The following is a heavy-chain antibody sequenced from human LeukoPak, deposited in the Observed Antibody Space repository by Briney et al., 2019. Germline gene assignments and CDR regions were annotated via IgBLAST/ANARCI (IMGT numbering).Heavy chain of an antibody. D-gene: IGHD3-3*01. CDR1: GGSFSGYY. Sequence: PSETLSLTCAVYGGSFSGYYWSWIRQPPGKGLEWIGEINHSGSTYYNPSLKSRVTISVDTSKNQFSLKLSSVTAADTAVYYCARVRGYYKNRFDYWGQGTLVTVSS. CDR3: ARVRGYYKNRFDY. J-gene: IGHJ4*02. V-gene: IGHV4-34*01. CDR2: INHSGST.